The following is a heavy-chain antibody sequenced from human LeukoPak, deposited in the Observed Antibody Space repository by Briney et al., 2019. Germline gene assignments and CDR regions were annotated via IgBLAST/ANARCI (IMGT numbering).Heavy chain of an antibody. D-gene: IGHD3-22*01. J-gene: IGHJ4*02. Sequence: PSQTLSLTCTVSSGSISSGGYSWSWIRQPPGKGLEWIAYIYHSGSTYYNPSLKSRVTISLDRSKNQFSLRLSSVTAADTAIYYWARGDGVITALFDYWGQGTLVTVSS. CDR1: SGSISSGGYS. CDR2: IYHSGST. CDR3: ARGDGVITALFDY. V-gene: IGHV4-30-2*01.